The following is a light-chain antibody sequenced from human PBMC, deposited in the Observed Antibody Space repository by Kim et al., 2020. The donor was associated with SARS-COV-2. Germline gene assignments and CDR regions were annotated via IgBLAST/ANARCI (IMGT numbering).Light chain of an antibody. CDR1: KLGDKY. V-gene: IGLV3-1*01. J-gene: IGLJ3*02. Sequence: VSPGKTANITGSGDKLGDKYACWYQQKPGQSPVLVIYQDSKRPSGIPERFSGSNSGNTATLTISGTQAMDEADYYCQAWDSSTAVFGGGTQLTV. CDR2: QDS. CDR3: QAWDSSTAV.